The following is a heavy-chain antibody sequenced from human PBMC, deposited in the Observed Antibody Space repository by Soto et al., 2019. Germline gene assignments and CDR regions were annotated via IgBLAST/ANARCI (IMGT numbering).Heavy chain of an antibody. V-gene: IGHV1-3*01. CDR2: IHGGNAAT. CDR3: ASSVTEYGYDRLDV. D-gene: IGHD3-16*01. J-gene: IGHJ6*02. Sequence: QVQLLQSGAEVKRPGASLKVSCKPSGFRFNNYAIHWVRQAPGQRLEWMGWIHGGNAATKYSQKFQGRVTLSRDISTKTVYMDLSRLSSEDTSLYYCASSVTEYGYDRLDVWGPGTTVTVSS. CDR1: GFRFNNYA.